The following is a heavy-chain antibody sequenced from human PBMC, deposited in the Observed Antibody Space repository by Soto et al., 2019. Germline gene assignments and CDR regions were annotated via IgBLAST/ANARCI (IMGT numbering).Heavy chain of an antibody. J-gene: IGHJ4*02. CDR3: ARVGPNYDY. V-gene: IGHV4-34*01. Sequence: SETLSLTCAVYGGSFSGYYWSWIRQPPGKGLEGIGEINHSGSTNYNPSLKSRVTISVDTSKNQFSLKLSSVTAADTAVYYCARVGPNYDYWGQGTLVTVSS. CDR2: INHSGST. CDR1: GGSFSGYY.